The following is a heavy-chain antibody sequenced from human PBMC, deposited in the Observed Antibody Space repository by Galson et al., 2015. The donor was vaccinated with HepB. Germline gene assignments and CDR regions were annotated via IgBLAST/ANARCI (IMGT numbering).Heavy chain of an antibody. D-gene: IGHD2-2*02. CDR2: INPSGGST. Sequence: SVKVSCKASGGTFSSYAISWVRQAPGQGLEWMGIINPSGGSTSYAQKFQGRVTMTRDTSTSTVYMELSSLRSEDTAVYYCARVGIVVVPAAIPVFEFGAFDIWGQGTMVTVSS. CDR3: ARVGIVVVPAAIPVFEFGAFDI. J-gene: IGHJ3*02. V-gene: IGHV1-46*01. CDR1: GGTFSSYA.